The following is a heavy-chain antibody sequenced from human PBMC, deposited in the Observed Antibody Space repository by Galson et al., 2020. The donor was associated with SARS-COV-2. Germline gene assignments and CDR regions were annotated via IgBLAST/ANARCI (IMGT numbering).Heavy chain of an antibody. J-gene: IGHJ4*02. D-gene: IGHD3-3*01. V-gene: IGHV3-7*01. CDR2: IKQDGSEK. Sequence: SCAASGFTFSSYWMSWVRQAPGKGLEWVANIKQDGSEKYYVDSVKGRFTISRDNAKNSLYLQMNSLRAEDTAVYYCARDRPAYYDFWSGYWYFDYWGQGTLVTVSS. CDR1: GFTFSSYW. CDR3: ARDRPAYYDFWSGYWYFDY.